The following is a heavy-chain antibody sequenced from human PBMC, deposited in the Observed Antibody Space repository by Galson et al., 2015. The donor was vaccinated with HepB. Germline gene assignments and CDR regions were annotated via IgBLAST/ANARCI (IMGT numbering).Heavy chain of an antibody. CDR2: IFPIFGTA. CDR3: ATVPLYYYDSGGRPYYFNY. J-gene: IGHJ4*02. Sequence: SVKVSCKASGGTFKTYAISWVQQAPGHGLEWMGGIFPIFGTANYAQSFQGRVTIIADASTSTVYMELSSLRSEDTAVYYCATVPLYYYDSGGRPYYFNYWGQGTLVTVSS. CDR1: GGTFKTYA. V-gene: IGHV1-69*13. D-gene: IGHD3-22*01.